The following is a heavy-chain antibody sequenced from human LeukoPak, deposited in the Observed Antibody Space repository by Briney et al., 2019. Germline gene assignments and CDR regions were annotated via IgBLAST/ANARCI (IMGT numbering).Heavy chain of an antibody. J-gene: IGHJ4*02. CDR3: AKSPYDSSGYFRGYFDY. V-gene: IGHV3-30*02. CDR1: GFTFSSYG. D-gene: IGHD3-22*01. CDR2: IWYDGSNK. Sequence: GGSLRLSCAASGFTFSSYGMHWVRQAPGKGLEWVAVIWYDGSNKYYADSVKGRFTISRDNSKNTLYLQMNSLRAEDTAVYYCAKSPYDSSGYFRGYFDYWGQGTLVTVSS.